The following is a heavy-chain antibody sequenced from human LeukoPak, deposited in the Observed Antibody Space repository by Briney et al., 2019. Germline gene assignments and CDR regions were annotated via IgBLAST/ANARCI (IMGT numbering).Heavy chain of an antibody. V-gene: IGHV1-18*01. CDR3: ARGSITLFGVVSKAAFDI. D-gene: IGHD3-3*01. Sequence: ASVKVSCKASGYTFTSYGISWVRQAPGQGLEWMGWISAYNGNTNYAQKLQGRVTMTTDTSTSTAYMELRSLRSDDTAVYYCARGSITLFGVVSKAAFDIWGQGTMVTVSS. CDR2: ISAYNGNT. J-gene: IGHJ3*02. CDR1: GYTFTSYG.